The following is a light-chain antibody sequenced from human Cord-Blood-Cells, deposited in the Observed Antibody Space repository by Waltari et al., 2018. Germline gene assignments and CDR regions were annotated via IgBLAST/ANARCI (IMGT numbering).Light chain of an antibody. J-gene: IGLJ3*02. V-gene: IGLV1-51*02. CDR3: GTWDSSLSAGHWV. CDR2: ENN. CDR1: SSNLGNTY. Sequence: QSVSTQPPSVSAAPGQKVPISCSGSSSNLGNTYVSWYQQFPGTAPKLLIYENNKRPAGIPDRFAGSKSCTSATLGITGLQTGDEADYYYGTWDSSLSAGHWVCGGGTKLTVL.